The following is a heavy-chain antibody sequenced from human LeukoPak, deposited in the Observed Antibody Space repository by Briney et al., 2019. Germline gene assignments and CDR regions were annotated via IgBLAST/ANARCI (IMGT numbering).Heavy chain of an antibody. J-gene: IGHJ4*02. V-gene: IGHV1-18*01. CDR2: ISGYTGNT. D-gene: IGHD3-10*01. CDR1: GYTFTNYG. Sequence: ASVKVSCKASGYTFTNYGIGWVRQAPGQGLEWIGWISGYTGNTNYAQNLQGRATMTTDTSTSTAYMELRSLRSDDTAVYYCARSPMVRGVMPTYFDYWGQGTLVTVSS. CDR3: ARSPMVRGVMPTYFDY.